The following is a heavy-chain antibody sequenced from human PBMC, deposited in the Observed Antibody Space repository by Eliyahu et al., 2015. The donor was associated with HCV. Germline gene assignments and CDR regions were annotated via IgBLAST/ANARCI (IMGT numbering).Heavy chain of an antibody. CDR3: ARDSSGHRFLWYFDL. D-gene: IGHD1-26*01. V-gene: IGHV4-59*01. CDR2: IYYSGST. CDR1: GGSISSYY. Sequence: QVQLQESGPGLVKPSETLSLTCXXSGGSISSYYWSWIRQPPGKGLEWIGYIYYSGSTNYNPSLKSRVTISVDTSKNQFSLKLSSVTAADTAVYYCARDSSGHRFLWYFDLWGRGTLVTVSS. J-gene: IGHJ2*01.